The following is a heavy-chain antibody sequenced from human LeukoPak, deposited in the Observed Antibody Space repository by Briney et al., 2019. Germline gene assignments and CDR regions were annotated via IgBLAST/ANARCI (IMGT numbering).Heavy chain of an antibody. V-gene: IGHV3-21*04. Sequence: GGSLRLSCAASGFTFSSYSMNWVRQAPGKGLEWVSSISSSSSYIYYADSVKGRFTISRDNAKNSLYLQMNSLRAEDTAVYFCAKERGYSDYDLDYWGQGTLVTVSS. CDR2: ISSSSSYI. CDR1: GFTFSSYS. J-gene: IGHJ4*02. CDR3: AKERGYSDYDLDY. D-gene: IGHD5-12*01.